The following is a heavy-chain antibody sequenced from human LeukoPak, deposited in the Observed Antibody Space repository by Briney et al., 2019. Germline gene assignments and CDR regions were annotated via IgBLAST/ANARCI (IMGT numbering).Heavy chain of an antibody. J-gene: IGHJ6*02. D-gene: IGHD4-17*01. CDR2: INPNSGGT. Sequence: ASVKVSCKASGYTFTGYYMHWVRQAPGQGLEWMGWINPNSGGTNYAQKFQGRVTMTRDTSISTAYMELSRLRSDDTAVYYCARGRDYGDCGVYYGMDVWGQGTTVTVSS. V-gene: IGHV1-2*02. CDR3: ARGRDYGDCGVYYGMDV. CDR1: GYTFTGYY.